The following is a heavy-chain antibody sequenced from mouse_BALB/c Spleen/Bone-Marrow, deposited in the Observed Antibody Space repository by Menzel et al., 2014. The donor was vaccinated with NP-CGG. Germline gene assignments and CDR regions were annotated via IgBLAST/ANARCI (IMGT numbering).Heavy chain of an antibody. CDR2: IRNKANGYTT. J-gene: IGHJ1*01. V-gene: IGHV7-3*02. Sequence: EVQLQESGGGLVQPGGSLRLSCAPSGFTFTDYYMSWVRQPPGKALEWLGFIRNKANGYTTEHSASVKGRFTISRDNSQSILYLQMNTLRAEDSATYYCARDNYYGYHWYFDVWGAGTTVTVSS. D-gene: IGHD1-2*01. CDR1: GFTFTDYY. CDR3: ARDNYYGYHWYFDV.